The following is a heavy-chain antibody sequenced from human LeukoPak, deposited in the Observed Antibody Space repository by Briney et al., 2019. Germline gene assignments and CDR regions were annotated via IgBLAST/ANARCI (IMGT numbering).Heavy chain of an antibody. CDR1: GFTFSKYA. Sequence: GGSLRLSCAASGFTFSKYAMHWARQAPGKGLEYVSGISSNGGSTDYGNSVKGRFTISRDNSKNILYLQMGSLRGEDMAVYYCAREADILPAARAFDIWGQGTMVTVSS. V-gene: IGHV3-64*01. J-gene: IGHJ3*02. CDR3: AREADILPAARAFDI. D-gene: IGHD2-2*01. CDR2: ISSNGGST.